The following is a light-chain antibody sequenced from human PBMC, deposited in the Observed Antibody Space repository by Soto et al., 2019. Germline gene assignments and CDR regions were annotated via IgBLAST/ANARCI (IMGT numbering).Light chain of an antibody. CDR1: ESIGLW. CDR2: KAS. CDR3: QQYHKFWT. Sequence: DVQMTQSPSTLSASVGDRVTITCRASESIGLWLAWYQQKPGQAPKPLVYKASRLESGVPSRFSGSESGTEFTLTISNLQPDDFATYYCQQYHKFWTFGQGTKVDIK. J-gene: IGKJ1*01. V-gene: IGKV1-5*03.